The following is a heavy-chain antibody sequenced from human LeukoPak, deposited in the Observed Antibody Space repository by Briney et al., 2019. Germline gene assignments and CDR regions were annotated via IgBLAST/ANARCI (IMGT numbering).Heavy chain of an antibody. Sequence: ASVKVSCKASGYTFIGYYMHWVRQAPGQGLEWMGWINPNSGGTNYAQKFQGWVTMTRDTSISTAYMELSRLRSDDTAVYYCAREADSSGYYSVNFDYWGQGTLVTVSS. CDR3: AREADSSGYYSVNFDY. CDR1: GYTFIGYY. CDR2: INPNSGGT. V-gene: IGHV1-2*04. J-gene: IGHJ4*02. D-gene: IGHD3-22*01.